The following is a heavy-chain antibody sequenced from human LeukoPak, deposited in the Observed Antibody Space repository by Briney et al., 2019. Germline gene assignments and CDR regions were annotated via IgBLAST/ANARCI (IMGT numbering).Heavy chain of an antibody. CDR3: ARDVGYSGYDLGY. Sequence: GSLRLSCAASGFTVSSNYMSWVRQAPGKGLEWASVIYSGGSTYYADSVKGRFTISRDNSKNTLYLQMNSLRAEDTAVYYCARDVGYSGYDLGYWGQGTLVTVSS. CDR1: GFTVSSNY. J-gene: IGHJ4*02. CDR2: IYSGGST. D-gene: IGHD5-12*01. V-gene: IGHV3-66*01.